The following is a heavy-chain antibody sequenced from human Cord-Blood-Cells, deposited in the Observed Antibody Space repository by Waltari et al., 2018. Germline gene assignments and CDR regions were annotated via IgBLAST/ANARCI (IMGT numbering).Heavy chain of an antibody. CDR1: GGSFRGYY. CDR2: INHSGST. V-gene: IGHV4-34*01. CDR3: ARVVPYSTPDY. D-gene: IGHD6-13*01. J-gene: IGHJ4*02. Sequence: QVQLQQWGAGPLKPSETLPLTCAVYGGSFRGYYWSWIRQPPGKGLEWIGEINHSGSTNYNPSLKSRVTISVDTSKNQFSLKLSSVTAADTAVYYCARVVPYSTPDYWGQGTLVTVSS.